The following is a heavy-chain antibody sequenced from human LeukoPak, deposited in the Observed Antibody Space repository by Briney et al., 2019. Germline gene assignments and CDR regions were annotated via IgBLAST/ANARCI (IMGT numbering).Heavy chain of an antibody. D-gene: IGHD3-3*01. CDR3: VRITIFGVVIPYGMDV. CDR2: IYYSGST. Sequence: SETLSLTCTVSGGSLGSYYWSWIRQPPGKGLEWIGYIYYSGSTYYNPSLKSRVTISVDTSKNQFSLKLSSVTAADTAVYYCVRITIFGVVIPYGMDVWGQGTTVTVSS. CDR1: GGSLGSYY. J-gene: IGHJ6*02. V-gene: IGHV4-59*06.